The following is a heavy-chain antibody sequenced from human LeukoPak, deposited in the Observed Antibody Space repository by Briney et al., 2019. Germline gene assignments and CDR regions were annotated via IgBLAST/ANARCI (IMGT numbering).Heavy chain of an antibody. Sequence: GASVKVSCKASGYTFTSYDINWVRQATGQGREWMGWMNPNSGNTGYAHKFQGRVTMTRNTSISTAYMELSSLRSEDTAVYYWARGYCSSTSCYLFDYWGQGTLVTVSS. CDR3: ARGYCSSTSCYLFDY. V-gene: IGHV1-8*01. D-gene: IGHD2-2*01. J-gene: IGHJ4*02. CDR1: GYTFTSYD. CDR2: MNPNSGNT.